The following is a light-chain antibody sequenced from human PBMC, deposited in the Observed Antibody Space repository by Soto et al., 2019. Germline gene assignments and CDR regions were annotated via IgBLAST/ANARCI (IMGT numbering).Light chain of an antibody. V-gene: IGKV3-20*01. CDR3: QQYGSAPFT. Sequence: DIVLTQSPGTLSLSPGERATLSCRASQSVSSSFLAWYQQRPGQAPRLLIHGVSSRATGIPDRFSVSGSVTDFTLTINRLEPEDFALYVCQQYGSAPFTFGPGTKLEIK. CDR1: QSVSSSF. CDR2: GVS. J-gene: IGKJ3*01.